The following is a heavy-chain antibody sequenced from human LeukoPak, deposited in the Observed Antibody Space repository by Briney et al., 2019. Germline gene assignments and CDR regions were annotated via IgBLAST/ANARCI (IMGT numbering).Heavy chain of an antibody. D-gene: IGHD3-10*01. CDR1: RFTFSSYV. CDR2: ISGSGGST. Sequence: PGRSLRLSCAASRFTFSSYVMSWVRQAPGKGLEWVSAISGSGGSTYYADSVKGRFTISRANSKNTLYLQLNSLRAEDTALYSCAKHYYDSGSYYFFDYWGQGTLVTVSS. CDR3: AKHYYDSGSYYFFDY. J-gene: IGHJ4*02. V-gene: IGHV3-23*01.